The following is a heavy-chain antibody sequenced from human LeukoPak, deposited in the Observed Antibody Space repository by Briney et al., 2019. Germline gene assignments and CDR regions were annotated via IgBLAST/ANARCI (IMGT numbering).Heavy chain of an antibody. D-gene: IGHD6-13*01. V-gene: IGHV3-74*01. Sequence: GGSLRLSCAASGIIFSNHWMHWVRQAPGKGLVWVSRINRDGSSTSYADSVKGRFTISRDNAKNSLYLQMNSLRAEDTALYYCAREQDYGGIAAAGTLDYWGQGTLVTVSS. CDR3: AREQDYGGIAAAGTLDY. J-gene: IGHJ4*02. CDR1: GIIFSNHW. CDR2: INRDGSST.